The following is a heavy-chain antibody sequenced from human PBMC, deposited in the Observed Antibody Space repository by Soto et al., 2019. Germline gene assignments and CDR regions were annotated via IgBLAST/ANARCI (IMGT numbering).Heavy chain of an antibody. J-gene: IGHJ3*02. Sequence: SETLSLTCTFSGGSISSGGYYWSWIRQHPGKGLEWIGYIYYSGSTYYNPSLKSRVTISVDTSKNQFSLKLSSVTAADTAVYYCATTVPQRSDYYDSSGYPDAFDIWGQGTMVTVSS. CDR3: ATTVPQRSDYYDSSGYPDAFDI. V-gene: IGHV4-31*03. D-gene: IGHD3-22*01. CDR2: IYYSGST. CDR1: GGSISSGGYY.